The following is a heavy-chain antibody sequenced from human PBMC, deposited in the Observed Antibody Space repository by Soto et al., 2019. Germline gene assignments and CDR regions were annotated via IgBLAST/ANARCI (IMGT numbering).Heavy chain of an antibody. J-gene: IGHJ4*02. V-gene: IGHV5-51*01. CDR3: ARAVAAAGTGGSFDY. Sequence: GESLKISCKGSGYSFTSYWIGWVRQMPGKGLEWMGIIYPGDSDTRYSPSFQGQVTISADKSISTAYLQWSSLKASDTAMYYCARAVAAAGTGGSFDYWGQGTLVTVSS. CDR2: IYPGDSDT. D-gene: IGHD6-13*01. CDR1: GYSFTSYW.